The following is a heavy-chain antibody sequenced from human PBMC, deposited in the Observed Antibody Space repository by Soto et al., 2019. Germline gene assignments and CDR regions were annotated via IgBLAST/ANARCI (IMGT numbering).Heavy chain of an antibody. D-gene: IGHD2-15*01. Sequence: TLSLTFTVSGCSISSGDYYWSWIRQPPGKGLEWIGYIYYSGSTYYNPSLKSRLTVSVDTSKNQFSLKLSSVTAADTAVYYCVRAVVAATAAWFDPWGQGTLVTVSS. V-gene: IGHV4-30-4*01. CDR1: GCSISSGDYY. CDR2: IYYSGST. J-gene: IGHJ5*02. CDR3: VRAVVAATAAWFDP.